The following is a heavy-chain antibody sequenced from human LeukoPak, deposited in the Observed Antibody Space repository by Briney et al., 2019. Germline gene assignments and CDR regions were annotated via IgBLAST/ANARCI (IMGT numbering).Heavy chain of an antibody. Sequence: PSETLSLTCTVSGGSISSYYWSWIRQPPGKGLEWIGYIYYSGTINYNPSLKSRVTISVDTSNNQFSLRLSSVTAADTAVYYCARLYSSGWPTHFDYWGQGTLVTVSS. D-gene: IGHD6-19*01. CDR3: ARLYSSGWPTHFDY. CDR1: GGSISSYY. J-gene: IGHJ4*02. V-gene: IGHV4-59*08. CDR2: IYYSGTI.